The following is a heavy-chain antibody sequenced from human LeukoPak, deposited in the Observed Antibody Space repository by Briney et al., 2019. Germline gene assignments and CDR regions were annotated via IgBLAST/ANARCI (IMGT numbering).Heavy chain of an antibody. Sequence: SETLSLTCAVYGGSFSGYYWSWIRQPPGKGLEWIREINHSGSTNYNPSLKSRVTISVDTSKNQFSLKLSSVTAADTAVYYCARLKGTYDYVWGSYRYDRPFDYWGQGTLVTVSS. CDR2: INHSGST. CDR3: ARLKGTYDYVWGSYRYDRPFDY. CDR1: GGSFSGYY. D-gene: IGHD3-16*02. V-gene: IGHV4-34*01. J-gene: IGHJ4*02.